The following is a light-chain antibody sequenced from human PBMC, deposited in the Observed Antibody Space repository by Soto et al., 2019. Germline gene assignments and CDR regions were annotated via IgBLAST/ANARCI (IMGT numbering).Light chain of an antibody. CDR1: QSISNS. CDR3: QQYNNWPPWA. V-gene: IGKV3-15*01. Sequence: IVLTQSPGTLSLSPGERVTLSCRASQSISNSLAWYQQKPGQAPRLLIYGASTRATGIPARFSGSGSGTAFTPTISSLQSEAFSVYYCQQYNNWPPWAFGQGTKVDI. J-gene: IGKJ1*01. CDR2: GAS.